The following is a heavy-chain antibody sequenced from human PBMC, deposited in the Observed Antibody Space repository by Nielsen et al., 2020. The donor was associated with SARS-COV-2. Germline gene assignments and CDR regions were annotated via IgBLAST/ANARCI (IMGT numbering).Heavy chain of an antibody. Sequence: ASVKVSCKASGYTFTGYYMHWVRQAPGQGLEWMGWINPNSGNTGYAQKFQGRVTMTRNTSISTAYMELSSLRSEDTAVYYCARGVYSSSWLVHWFDPWGQGTLVTVS. J-gene: IGHJ5*02. CDR3: ARGVYSSSWLVHWFDP. CDR2: INPNSGNT. V-gene: IGHV1-8*02. D-gene: IGHD6-13*01. CDR1: GYTFTGYY.